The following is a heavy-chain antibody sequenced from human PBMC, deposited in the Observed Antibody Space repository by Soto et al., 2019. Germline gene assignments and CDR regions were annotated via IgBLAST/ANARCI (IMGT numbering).Heavy chain of an antibody. CDR1: GFTFSSYA. CDR3: AKGAPMGAYDSSGYYAVPFDY. V-gene: IGHV3-23*01. Sequence: LRLSCAASGFTFSSYAMSWVRQAPGKGLEWVSAISGSGGSTYYADSVKGRFTISRDNSKNTLYLQMNSLRAEDTAVYYCAKGAPMGAYDSSGYYAVPFDYWGQGTLVTVS. J-gene: IGHJ4*02. CDR2: ISGSGGST. D-gene: IGHD3-22*01.